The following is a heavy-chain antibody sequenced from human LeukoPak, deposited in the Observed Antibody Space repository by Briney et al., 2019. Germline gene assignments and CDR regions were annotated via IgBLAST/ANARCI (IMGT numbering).Heavy chain of an antibody. D-gene: IGHD3-3*01. CDR2: IYYSGST. J-gene: IGHJ4*02. Sequence: PSETLSLTCTVSGGSISSDYWSWIRQPPGKGLEWIGYIYYSGSTNYNPSLKSRVTISVDTSKNQFPLRLSSVTAADTAVYYCARLNPVVIIFGYFDYWGQGTLVTVSS. CDR3: ARLNPVVIIFGYFDY. V-gene: IGHV4-59*01. CDR1: GGSISSDY.